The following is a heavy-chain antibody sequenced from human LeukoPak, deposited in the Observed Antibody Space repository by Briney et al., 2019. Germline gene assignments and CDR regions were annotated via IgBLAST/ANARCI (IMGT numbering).Heavy chain of an antibody. CDR1: GYTFTDYY. CDR2: INPNNGGT. V-gene: IGHV1-2*02. Sequence: GASVKVSCKASGYTFTDYYIHWVRQAPGQGLEWMGWINPNNGGTNYAQKFQGRVTMTRDTSISTVYMELSSLTSEDTAVYYCARRGLVAGIYDLVYGFDIWGQGTMVTVSS. CDR3: ARRGLVAGIYDLVYGFDI. D-gene: IGHD3/OR15-3a*01. J-gene: IGHJ3*02.